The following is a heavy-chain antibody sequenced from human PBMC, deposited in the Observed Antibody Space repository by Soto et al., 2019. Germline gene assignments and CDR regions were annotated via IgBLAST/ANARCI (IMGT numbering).Heavy chain of an antibody. CDR2: INAGNGNT. J-gene: IGHJ4*02. Sequence: QVQLVQSGAEEKKPGASVKVSCKASGYTFTSYAMHWVRQAPGQRLEWMGWINAGNGNTKYSQKFQGRVTITRDTSASTAYMELSSLRSDDTAVYFCARAVAVPADFDYWGQGTLVTVSS. V-gene: IGHV1-3*05. D-gene: IGHD6-19*01. CDR3: ARAVAVPADFDY. CDR1: GYTFTSYA.